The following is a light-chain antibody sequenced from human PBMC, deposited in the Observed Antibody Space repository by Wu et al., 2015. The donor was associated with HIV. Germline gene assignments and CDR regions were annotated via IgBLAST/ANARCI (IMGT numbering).Light chain of an antibody. CDR1: QSISTW. J-gene: IGKJ1*01. CDR2: KAS. CDR3: QQYNTYPWT. V-gene: IGKV1-5*03. Sequence: DIQMTQSPSTLSASVGDRVTITCRASQSISTWLAWYQQKPGKAPKLLIYKASNLESGVPSRFSGSGSGTEFTLTISSLQPDDFATYYCQQYNTYPWTFGQGTKVEMK.